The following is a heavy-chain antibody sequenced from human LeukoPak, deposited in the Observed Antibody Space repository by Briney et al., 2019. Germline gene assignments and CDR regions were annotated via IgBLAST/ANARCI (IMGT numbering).Heavy chain of an antibody. Sequence: GGSLRLSCSASGFTFSTYAMHWVRQAPGKGLEYVSSVSSNVYSTHYADSVKGRFAISRDNSKNTLYLQMSSLRTEDTAVYYCARGGYDLWSGYRIDYWGQGTLVTVSS. D-gene: IGHD3-3*01. CDR3: ARGGYDLWSGYRIDY. V-gene: IGHV3-64D*09. CDR1: GFTFSTYA. CDR2: VSSNVYST. J-gene: IGHJ4*02.